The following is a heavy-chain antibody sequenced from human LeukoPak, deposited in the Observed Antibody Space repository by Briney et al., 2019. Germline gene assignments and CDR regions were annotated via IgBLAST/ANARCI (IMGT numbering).Heavy chain of an antibody. D-gene: IGHD2-21*01. CDR2: ISSTDAGT. J-gene: IGHJ4*02. CDR1: GFSLSSYA. Sequence: GGSLRLSCAASGFSLSSYAMSWVRPAPGKGLEWVSAISSTDAGTYHADSVRGRFTTSRDSSKNTLYLQMNSLRAEDAAVYYCAKAPVTSCRGAYCYPFNYWGQGTLVTVSS. CDR3: AKAPVTSCRGAYCYPFNY. V-gene: IGHV3-23*01.